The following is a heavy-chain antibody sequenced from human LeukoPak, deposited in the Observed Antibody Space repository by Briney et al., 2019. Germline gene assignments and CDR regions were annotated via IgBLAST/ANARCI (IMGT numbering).Heavy chain of an antibody. D-gene: IGHD5-18*01. CDR3: AKAGTWIHLWFGPCLDY. CDR2: ISGSGYNT. Sequence: GGSLRLSCAASGFTFSNYAMSWVRQAPGKGLEWVSAISGSGYNTYYADSVKGRFTMSRDNSKNTLYLEMNSLRAEDTAVYYCAKAGTWIHLWFGPCLDYWGQGTLVTVSS. V-gene: IGHV3-23*01. J-gene: IGHJ4*02. CDR1: GFTFSNYA.